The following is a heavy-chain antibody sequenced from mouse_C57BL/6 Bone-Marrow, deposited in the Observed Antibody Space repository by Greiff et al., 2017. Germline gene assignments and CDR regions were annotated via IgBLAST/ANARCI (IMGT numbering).Heavy chain of an antibody. D-gene: IGHD2-4*01. J-gene: IGHJ2*01. CDR1: GYTFTDYY. CDR3: ARDDYDVFDY. Sequence: EVQLQQSGPELVKPGASVQISCKASGYTFTDYYMNWVKQSHGKSLEWIGDINPNNGGTSYNQKFKGKATLTVDKSSSTAYMELRSLTSEDSAVYYCARDDYDVFDYWGQGTTLTVSS. V-gene: IGHV1-26*01. CDR2: INPNNGGT.